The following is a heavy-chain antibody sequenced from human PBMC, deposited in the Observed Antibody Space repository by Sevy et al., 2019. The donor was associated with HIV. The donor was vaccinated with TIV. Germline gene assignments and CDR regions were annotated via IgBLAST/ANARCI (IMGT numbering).Heavy chain of an antibody. CDR2: ISGSSGTT. Sequence: GGSLRLSCAASGLTFSNYVMSWVRQAPGKGLEWLSVISGSSGTTYAEESVKGRFTISSENSKNTLSLHMSSLGAEDTAVYYCARNLSPSGAFDIWGQGTRVTVSS. J-gene: IGHJ3*02. CDR1: GLTFSNYV. D-gene: IGHD6-25*01. CDR3: ARNLSPSGAFDI. V-gene: IGHV3-23*01.